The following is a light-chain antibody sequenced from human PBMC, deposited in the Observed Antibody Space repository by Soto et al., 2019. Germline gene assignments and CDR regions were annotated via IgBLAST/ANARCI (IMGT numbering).Light chain of an antibody. J-gene: IGLJ1*01. CDR1: STDFVSYNR. CDR2: EAS. Sequence: QSVLTQPPSVSGSPGQSVTISCTGTSTDFVSYNRVSWYQQPPGTAPKLIIYEASNRPSGVPDRFSGSKSGTSASLAITGLQAEDEADYYCQSYDSSLSAPYVFGTGTKVTVL. V-gene: IGLV2-18*02. CDR3: QSYDSSLSAPYV.